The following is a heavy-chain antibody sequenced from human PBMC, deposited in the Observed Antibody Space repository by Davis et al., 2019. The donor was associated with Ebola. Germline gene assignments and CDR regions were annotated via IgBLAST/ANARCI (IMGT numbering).Heavy chain of an antibody. CDR3: ARVGSARTEAGYFFDY. CDR2: ISGSSSYI. J-gene: IGHJ4*02. D-gene: IGHD6-6*01. CDR1: GFSFSNYY. Sequence: PGGSLRLSCVASGFSFSNYYMTWIRQAPGKGLEWISYISGSSSYIDYSDSVKGRFTTSRDNAKKSLFLQMNSLRAEDTAVYFCARVGSARTEAGYFFDYWGQGILVTVSS. V-gene: IGHV3-11*05.